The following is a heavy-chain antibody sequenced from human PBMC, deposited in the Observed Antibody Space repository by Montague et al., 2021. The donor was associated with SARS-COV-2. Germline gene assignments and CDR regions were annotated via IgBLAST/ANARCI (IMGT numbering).Heavy chain of an antibody. Sequence: SETLSLTCTVSGGSITSASAHWGWIRQPPGKGLEWIGTMYSSGRAYYDPSLKSRVTISVDTSKNQFSLKLSSVTAADTAVYYCARAFIAAAGTTSFDYWGQGTLVTVSS. J-gene: IGHJ4*02. CDR3: ARAFIAAAGTTSFDY. CDR1: GGSITSASAH. CDR2: MYSSGRA. D-gene: IGHD6-13*01. V-gene: IGHV4-39*01.